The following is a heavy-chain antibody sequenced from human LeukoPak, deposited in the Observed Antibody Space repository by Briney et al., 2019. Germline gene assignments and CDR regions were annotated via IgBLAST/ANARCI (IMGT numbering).Heavy chain of an antibody. Sequence: GESLRLSCAASGVTFSSYGLNWVRQAPGKGLEWVSTISSGGHIYYEDSVKGRFTISRDNAKNSLYLQMNSLRAEDTAVYYCARDQDGGKYYYESSGYSHWGQGILVTVSS. J-gene: IGHJ4*02. V-gene: IGHV3-21*01. CDR2: ISSGGHI. CDR3: ARDQDGGKYYYESSGYSH. CDR1: GVTFSSYG. D-gene: IGHD3-22*01.